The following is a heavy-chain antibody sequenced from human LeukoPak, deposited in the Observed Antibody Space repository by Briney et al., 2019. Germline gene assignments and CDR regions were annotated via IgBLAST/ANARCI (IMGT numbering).Heavy chain of an antibody. CDR2: ISSSGGST. V-gene: IGHV3-23*01. D-gene: IGHD1-26*01. Sequence: PGGSLRLSCAASGFTFSSDAMRWVRQAPGKGLERVSAISSSGGSTYYSDSVRGRFIISRDSSKNTLYLQMNSLRAEDTAVYYCAKGGAQVGGQGTLVTVSS. J-gene: IGHJ4*02. CDR1: GFTFSSDA. CDR3: AKGGAQV.